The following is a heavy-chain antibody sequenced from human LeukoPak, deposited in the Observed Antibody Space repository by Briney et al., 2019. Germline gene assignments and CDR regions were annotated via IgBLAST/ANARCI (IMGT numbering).Heavy chain of an antibody. CDR2: INPSVGST. Sequence: SVKVSCKASGYTFTSYYMHWVRQAPGQRLEWMGIINPSVGSTSYAQKFQARVTMPRAQSTSTVYMELSSLRPEDTAVYYCARKDGYLYYFAYWGQGTLVTVSS. J-gene: IGHJ4*02. D-gene: IGHD5-24*01. CDR3: ARKDGYLYYFAY. V-gene: IGHV1-46*01. CDR1: GYTFTSYY.